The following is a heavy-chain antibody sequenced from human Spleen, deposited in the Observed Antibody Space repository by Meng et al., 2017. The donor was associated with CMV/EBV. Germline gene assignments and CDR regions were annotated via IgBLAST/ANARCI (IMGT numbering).Heavy chain of an antibody. CDR3: ARDPNPYCSSTSCYHHYYYYYGMDV. J-gene: IGHJ6*02. CDR1: GGTFSSYA. Sequence: SVKVSCKASGGTFSSYAISWVRQAPGQGLEWMGGIIPIRGIANYAQKFQGRVTITADKSTSTAYMELSSLRSEDTAVYYCARDPNPYCSSTSCYHHYYYYYGMDVWGQGTTVTVSS. V-gene: IGHV1-69*10. D-gene: IGHD2-2*01. CDR2: IIPIRGIA.